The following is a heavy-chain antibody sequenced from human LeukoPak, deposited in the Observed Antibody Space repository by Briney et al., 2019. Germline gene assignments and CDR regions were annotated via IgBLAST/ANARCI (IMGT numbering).Heavy chain of an antibody. CDR2: ISSGSSYI. CDR1: GFTFNSYS. D-gene: IGHD1-26*01. Sequence: PGGSLRLSCAASGFTFNSYSMNWVRQAPGKGLEWVSSISSGSSYIFYADSVKGRFTISRDNAKNSLYLQMNSLRAEDTAVYYCARQVGVDDAFDIWGQGTIVTISS. CDR3: ARQVGVDDAFDI. J-gene: IGHJ3*02. V-gene: IGHV3-21*01.